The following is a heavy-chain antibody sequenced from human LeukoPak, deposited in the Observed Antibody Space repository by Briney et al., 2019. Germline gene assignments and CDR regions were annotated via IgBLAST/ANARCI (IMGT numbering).Heavy chain of an antibody. D-gene: IGHD2-2*01. Sequence: GGSLTLSCAASGFTFSRYSMNWVRQAPGKGLEWVSYISGSANVMYYADSVKRRFTISRVNAKNSLYLQMNSLRDEDTAIYYCARGPPPIVVIPTGSDYWGQGTLVTVSS. J-gene: IGHJ4*02. CDR3: ARGPPPIVVIPTGSDY. CDR2: ISGSANVM. CDR1: GFTFSRYS. V-gene: IGHV3-48*02.